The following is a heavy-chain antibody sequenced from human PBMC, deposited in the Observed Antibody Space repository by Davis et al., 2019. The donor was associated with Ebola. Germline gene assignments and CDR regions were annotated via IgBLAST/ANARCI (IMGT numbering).Heavy chain of an antibody. CDR3: ARDSRVTTNVARHYYYYYGMDV. Sequence: SVKVSCKASGVMFPSYALTWVRQAPGQGPDWMGGIIPMFGTTKYAQKFHGRVTLSADTSTRTAYMELRSLTHEDTAVYYCARDSRVTTNVARHYYYYYGMDVWGKGTTVTVSS. CDR2: IIPMFGTT. D-gene: IGHD4-17*01. V-gene: IGHV1-69*06. CDR1: GVMFPSYA. J-gene: IGHJ6*04.